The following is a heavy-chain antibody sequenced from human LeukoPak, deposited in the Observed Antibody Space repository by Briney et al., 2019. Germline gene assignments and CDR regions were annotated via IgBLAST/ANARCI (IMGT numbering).Heavy chain of an antibody. CDR2: ISGSGGST. D-gene: IGHD6-19*01. CDR1: GFTFSSYG. V-gene: IGHV3-23*01. Sequence: GSLRLSCAASGFTFSSYGMSWVRQAPGKGLEWVSAISGSGGSTYYADSVKGRFTISRDNSKNTLYLQMNSLRAEDTAVYYCAKSPARQWLVRPFDYWGQGTLVTVSS. J-gene: IGHJ4*02. CDR3: AKSPARQWLVRPFDY.